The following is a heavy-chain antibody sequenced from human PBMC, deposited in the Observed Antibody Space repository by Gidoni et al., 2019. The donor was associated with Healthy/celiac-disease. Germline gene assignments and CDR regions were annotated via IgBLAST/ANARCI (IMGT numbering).Heavy chain of an antibody. CDR3: FGELFGFDYFDY. J-gene: IGHJ4*02. D-gene: IGHD3-10*01. Sequence: EVQLVESGGGLIQPGGSLRLSCAASGFTVSSNYMSWVRQAPGKGLEWVSVIYSGGSTYYADSVKGRFTISRDNSKNTLYLQMNSVRAEDTAVYYCFGELFGFDYFDYWGQGTLVTVSS. CDR1: GFTVSSNY. V-gene: IGHV3-53*01. CDR2: IYSGGST.